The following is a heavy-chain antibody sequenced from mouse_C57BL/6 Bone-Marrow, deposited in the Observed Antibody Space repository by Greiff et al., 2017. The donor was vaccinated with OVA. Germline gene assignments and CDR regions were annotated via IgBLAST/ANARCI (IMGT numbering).Heavy chain of an antibody. CDR2: IYPRSGNP. J-gene: IGHJ2*01. Sequence: VKLMESGAELARPGASVKLSCKASGYTFTSYGISWVKQRTGQGLEWIGEIYPRSGNPYYNEKFKGKATLTADKSSSTAYMELRSLTSEDSAVYFCARLDYEWGYWGQGTTLTVSS. CDR3: ARLDYEWGY. D-gene: IGHD2-4*01. V-gene: IGHV1-81*01. CDR1: GYTFTSYG.